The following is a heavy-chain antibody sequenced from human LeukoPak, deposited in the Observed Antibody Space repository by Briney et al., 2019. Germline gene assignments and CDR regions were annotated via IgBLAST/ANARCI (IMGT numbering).Heavy chain of an antibody. J-gene: IGHJ4*02. CDR2: IYYSGST. CDR1: GGSISSYY. CDR3: ARHTSLRWYGYNDY. V-gene: IGHV4-59*08. D-gene: IGHD5-24*01. Sequence: SETLSLTCTVSGGSISSYYWSWIRQPPGKGLEWIGYIYYSGSTNYNPSLKSRVTISVDTSKNQFSLKLSSVTAADTAVYYCARHTSLRWYGYNDYWGQGTLVTVSS.